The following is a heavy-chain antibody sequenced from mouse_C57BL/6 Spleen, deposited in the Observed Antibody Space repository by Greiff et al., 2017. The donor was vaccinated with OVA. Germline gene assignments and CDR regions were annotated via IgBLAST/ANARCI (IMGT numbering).Heavy chain of an antibody. CDR3: ARNYYGSRGTGMGYYYAMDY. V-gene: IGHV1-26*01. D-gene: IGHD1-1*01. Sequence: EVQLQQSGPELVKPGASVKISCKASGYTFTDYYMNWVKQSHGKSLEWIGDINPNNGGTSYNQKFKGKATLTVDKSSSTAYMELRSLTSEDSAVYYCARNYYGSRGTGMGYYYAMDYWGQGTSVTVSS. CDR2: INPNNGGT. CDR1: GYTFTDYY. J-gene: IGHJ4*01.